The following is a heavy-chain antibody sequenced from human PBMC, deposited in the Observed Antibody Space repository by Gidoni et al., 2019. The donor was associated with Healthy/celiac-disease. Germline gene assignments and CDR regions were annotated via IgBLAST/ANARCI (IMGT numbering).Heavy chain of an antibody. CDR2: IYTSGST. D-gene: IGHD2-15*01. CDR1: GGSLSSGSYY. Sequence: QVQLQESGPGLVKPSQTLSLTCPVSGGSLSSGSYYWSWIRQPAGKGLEWIGRIYTSGSTNYNPSLKSRVTISVDTSKNQFSLKLSSVTAADTAVYYCAREVSGGSCYDYWGQGTLVTVSS. J-gene: IGHJ4*02. V-gene: IGHV4-61*02. CDR3: AREVSGGSCYDY.